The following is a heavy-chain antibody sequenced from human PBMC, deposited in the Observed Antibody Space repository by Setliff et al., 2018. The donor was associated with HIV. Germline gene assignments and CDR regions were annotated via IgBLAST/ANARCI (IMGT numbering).Heavy chain of an antibody. CDR3: ARVDMGYYYDSSGYSHFDH. V-gene: IGHV1-2*02. D-gene: IGHD3-22*01. Sequence: ASVKVSCKASGYTFTGYYMHWVRQAPGQGLEWMGWINPNNGGTNYAQKFQGRVTMTRDTSISTAYMELRRLRSDDTAMYYCARVDMGYYYDSSGYSHFDHWGQGTLVTVSS. CDR1: GYTFTGYY. CDR2: INPNNGGT. J-gene: IGHJ4*02.